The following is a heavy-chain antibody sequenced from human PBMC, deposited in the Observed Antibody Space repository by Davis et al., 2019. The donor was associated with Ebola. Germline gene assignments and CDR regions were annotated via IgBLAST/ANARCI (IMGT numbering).Heavy chain of an antibody. CDR3: ARGPDVVALVAPTLPDY. D-gene: IGHD2-15*01. CDR1: GFTFSSHA. V-gene: IGHV3-30*09. J-gene: IGHJ4*02. Sequence: GGSLRLSCAASGFTFSSHAMHWVRQGPGKGLEWAAITSFDGKNEYYADSVKGRFAISRDNAKDTLSLQMNSLRPEDTGIYYCARGPDVVALVAPTLPDYWGQGTLVTVSS. CDR2: TSFDGKNE.